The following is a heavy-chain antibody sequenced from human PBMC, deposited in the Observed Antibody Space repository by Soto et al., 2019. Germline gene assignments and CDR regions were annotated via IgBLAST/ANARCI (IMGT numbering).Heavy chain of an antibody. V-gene: IGHV3-9*01. CDR1: GFTFSSYA. CDR3: AKDNEFYYDSSGPMVV. CDR2: ISWNSGSI. D-gene: IGHD3-22*01. J-gene: IGHJ6*02. Sequence: GGSLRLSCAASGFTFSSYAMSWVRQAPGKGLEWVSGISWNSGSIGYADSVKGRFTISRDNAKNSLYLQMNSLRAEDTALYYCAKDNEFYYDSSGPMVVWGQGTTVTVSS.